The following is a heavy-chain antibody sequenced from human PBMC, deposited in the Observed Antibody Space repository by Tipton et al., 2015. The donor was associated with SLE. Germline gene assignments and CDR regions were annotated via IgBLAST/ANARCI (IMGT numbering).Heavy chain of an antibody. CDR1: GGSISSYY. CDR2: IYTSGNT. Sequence: LRLSCTVSGGSISSYYWSWIRQPAGKGLEWIGRIYTSGNTNYNPSLKSRVTMSVDTSKNQFSLKLSSVTATDTAVYYCVRDIDPYYDILTGYYRGNWFDPWGQGTLVTVSS. D-gene: IGHD3-9*01. V-gene: IGHV4-4*07. CDR3: VRDIDPYYDILTGYYRGNWFDP. J-gene: IGHJ5*02.